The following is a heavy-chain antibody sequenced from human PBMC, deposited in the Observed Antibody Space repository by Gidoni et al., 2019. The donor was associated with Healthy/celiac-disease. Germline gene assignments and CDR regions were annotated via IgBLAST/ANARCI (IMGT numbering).Heavy chain of an antibody. CDR1: GFTFRSYA. CDR3: AKDRGVVVVAEIFDY. CDR2: MSGSGGST. J-gene: IGHJ4*02. Sequence: EVQLLESGGGLVQPGGSLSLSCAASGFTFRSYAMRWVRQAPGKGLEWVSAMSGSGGSTYYADSVKGRFTISRDNSKNTLYLQMNSLRAEDTAVYYCAKDRGVVVVAEIFDYWGQGTLVTVSS. V-gene: IGHV3-23*01. D-gene: IGHD2-15*01.